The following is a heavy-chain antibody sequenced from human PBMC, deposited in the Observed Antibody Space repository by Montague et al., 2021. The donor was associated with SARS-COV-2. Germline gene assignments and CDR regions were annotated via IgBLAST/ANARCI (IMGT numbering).Heavy chain of an antibody. D-gene: IGHD4/OR15-4a*01. J-gene: IGHJ4*02. CDR3: ARGVPGY. Sequence: SETLSLTCAVYGGSLSGYNWGWVRQSPGKGLEWIGQINDSGGSKYNQSLKSRVTMSLDTSKNQYSLKLSSVTAADTAVYYCARGVPGYWGQGTLVTVSS. CDR1: GGSLSGYN. CDR2: INDSGGS. V-gene: IGHV4-34*01.